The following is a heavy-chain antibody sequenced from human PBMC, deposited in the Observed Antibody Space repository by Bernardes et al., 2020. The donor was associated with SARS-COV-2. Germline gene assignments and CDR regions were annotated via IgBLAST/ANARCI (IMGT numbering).Heavy chain of an antibody. V-gene: IGHV1-8*01. CDR1: GYTFPSYD. CDR2: MNPNSGNT. Sequence: ASVKVSCKASGYTFPSYDINWVRQATGQGLEWMGWMNPNSGNTGYAQKFQGRVTMTRNTSISTAYMELSSLRSEDTAVYYCARGSGDCSGGSCYYYYYYGMDVWGQGTTVTVSS. J-gene: IGHJ6*02. CDR3: ARGSGDCSGGSCYYYYYYGMDV. D-gene: IGHD2-15*01.